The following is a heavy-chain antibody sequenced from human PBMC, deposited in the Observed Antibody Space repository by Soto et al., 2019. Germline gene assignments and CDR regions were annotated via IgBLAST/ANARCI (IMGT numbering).Heavy chain of an antibody. CDR3: AKCMGRSWIGVLDN. V-gene: IGHV3-53*01. J-gene: IGHJ4*02. CDR1: GFTVRTNY. CDR2: IYTGGST. D-gene: IGHD6-13*01. Sequence: GGSLRLSCAASGFTVRTNYMSWVRQSPGKGLEWVSVIYTGGSTYYADSVKGRFTISRDNSKNRLFLQMNSLRAEDTAIYYCAKCMGRSWIGVLDNWGQGTLVTVSS.